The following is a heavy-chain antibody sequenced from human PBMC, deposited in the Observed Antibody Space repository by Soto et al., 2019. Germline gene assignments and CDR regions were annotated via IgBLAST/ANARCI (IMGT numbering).Heavy chain of an antibody. CDR1: GGNSSNRGYC. J-gene: IGHJ4*02. Sequence: LTSTVSGGNSSNRGYCRGRIRKPPGKGLEWIGSIYHSGSTYYNPSLKSRVTISVDTSKNQFSLKLSSMTAADTAVYFCARPAVARSLSYFFDYWGQGTLVTVSS. V-gene: IGHV4-39*01. CDR2: IYHSGST. CDR3: ARPAVARSLSYFFDY. D-gene: IGHD6-19*01.